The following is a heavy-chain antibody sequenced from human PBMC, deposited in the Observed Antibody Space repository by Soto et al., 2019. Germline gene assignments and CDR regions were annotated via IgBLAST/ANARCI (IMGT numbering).Heavy chain of an antibody. CDR1: GFTFTTYA. J-gene: IGHJ5*02. CDR2: MSGSGGRT. V-gene: IGHV3-23*01. CDR3: AKGAIAARAGKWFNP. Sequence: GGSLRLSCAASGFTFTTYAMSWVRQAPGKGLEWVSGMSGSGGRTYYADSAKGRFTISRDNSGNTVHLQMSSLRAEDTAIYYCAKGAIAARAGKWFNPWGQGTLVTVSS. D-gene: IGHD6-6*01.